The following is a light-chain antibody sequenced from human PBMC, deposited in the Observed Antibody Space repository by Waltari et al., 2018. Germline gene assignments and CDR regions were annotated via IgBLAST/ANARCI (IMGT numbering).Light chain of an antibody. Sequence: DIVMTQSPLSLTVPPGEPASISCRSSQSLLHSNGYNYLDWYLQKPGQSPQLLIYLGSNRASGVPDRFSGSGSGTDFTLKISGVEAEDVGVYYCMQALEGLTFGGGTKVEIK. J-gene: IGKJ4*01. CDR3: MQALEGLT. V-gene: IGKV2-28*01. CDR1: QSLLHSNGYNY. CDR2: LGS.